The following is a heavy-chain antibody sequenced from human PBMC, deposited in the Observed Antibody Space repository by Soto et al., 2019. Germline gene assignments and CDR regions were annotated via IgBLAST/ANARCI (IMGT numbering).Heavy chain of an antibody. Sequence: GGSLRLSCAASGFTFSSYAMHWVRQAPGKGLEWVAVISYDGSNKYYADSVKGRFTISRDNSKNTLYLQMNSLRAEDTAVYYCARDLIEFGVVNTHYYYYGMDVWGQGTTVTVSS. V-gene: IGHV3-30-3*01. CDR2: ISYDGSNK. CDR3: ARDLIEFGVVNTHYYYYGMDV. D-gene: IGHD3-3*01. J-gene: IGHJ6*02. CDR1: GFTFSSYA.